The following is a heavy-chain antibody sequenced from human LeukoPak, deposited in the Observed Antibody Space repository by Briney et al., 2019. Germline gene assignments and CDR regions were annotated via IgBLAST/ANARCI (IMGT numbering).Heavy chain of an antibody. CDR3: ARDHVGLWLLN. V-gene: IGHV3-53*01. CDR2: IYSGGST. D-gene: IGHD5-18*01. CDR1: GFTVSSNY. Sequence: PGGSLRLSCAASGFTVSSNYMSWVRQAPGKGLEWVSVIYSGGSTYYADSVKGRFTISRDNSKSTLYLQMNSLRAEDTAVYYCARDHVGLWLLNWGQGTPVTVSS. J-gene: IGHJ4*02.